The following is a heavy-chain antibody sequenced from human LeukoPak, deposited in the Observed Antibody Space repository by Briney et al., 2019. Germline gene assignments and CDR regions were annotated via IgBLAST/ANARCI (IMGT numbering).Heavy chain of an antibody. Sequence: PSETLSLTCTVSGGYISSYYWSWFRQPPGKGPEWIGYIYYSGSAKYNPSLKSRVTISVDRSKNQFSLKLNSVTAADTAVYYCARYWGVQLWPHWYFDLWGRGSLVTVSS. CDR1: GGYISSYY. D-gene: IGHD5-18*01. CDR3: ARYWGVQLWPHWYFDL. V-gene: IGHV4-59*01. J-gene: IGHJ2*01. CDR2: IYYSGSA.